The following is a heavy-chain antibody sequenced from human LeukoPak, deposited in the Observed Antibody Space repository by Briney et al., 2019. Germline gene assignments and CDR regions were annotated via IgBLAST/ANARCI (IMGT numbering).Heavy chain of an antibody. V-gene: IGHV4-59*01. CDR3: ARDHDPGYSSGWYY. Sequence: SETLSLTCTVSCGSISSYYWICIRHPPGKGLECIGYIYYSGSTNYNPPLKSRVTVSVDTSKNQFSLKLSSVTAADTAVYYCARDHDPGYSSGWYYWGQGTLVTVSS. CDR2: IYYSGST. CDR1: CGSISSYY. J-gene: IGHJ4*02. D-gene: IGHD6-19*01.